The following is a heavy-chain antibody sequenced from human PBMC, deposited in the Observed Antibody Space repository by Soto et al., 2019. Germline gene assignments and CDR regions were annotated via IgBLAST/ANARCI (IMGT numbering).Heavy chain of an antibody. D-gene: IGHD2-15*01. CDR3: ATRRGAGGHFDY. CDR2: VSIGGST. J-gene: IGHJ4*02. CDR1: GFTFSSYA. V-gene: IGHV3-23*01. Sequence: GGSLRLSCAASGFTFSSYAMGWVRQGPGKGLEWVAVVSIGGSTHYAYSVWGRFTISRDNSKNTLSLQMNSLTAEDTAVYFCATRRGAGGHFDYWGQGALVTVSS.